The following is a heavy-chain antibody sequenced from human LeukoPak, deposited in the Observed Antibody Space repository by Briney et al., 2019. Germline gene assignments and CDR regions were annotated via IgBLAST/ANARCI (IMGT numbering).Heavy chain of an antibody. V-gene: IGHV3-23*01. CDR1: GFTFSSYA. Sequence: QPGGSLRLSCAASGFTFSSYAMSWVRQAPGKGLEWVSAFSSGSSTYYADSVKGRFTISRDISKNTLYLQMNSLRVEDTAVYYCAKDRPPDQLLWGPDYWGQGTLVTVSS. J-gene: IGHJ4*02. D-gene: IGHD2-2*01. CDR2: FSSGSST. CDR3: AKDRPPDQLLWGPDY.